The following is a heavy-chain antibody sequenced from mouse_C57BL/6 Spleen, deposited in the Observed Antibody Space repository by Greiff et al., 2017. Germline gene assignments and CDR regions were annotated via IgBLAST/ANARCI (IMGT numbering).Heavy chain of an antibody. D-gene: IGHD1-1*01. J-gene: IGHJ2*01. CDR1: GYTFTDYE. CDR3: TRKDYYGSSYQY. CDR2: IDPETGGT. Sequence: VKLQESGAELVRPGASVTLSCKASGYTFTDYEMHWVKQTPVHGLEWIGAIDPETGGTAYNQKFKGKAILTADKSSSTAYMELRSLTSEDSAVYYCTRKDYYGSSYQYWGQGTTLTVSS. V-gene: IGHV1-15*01.